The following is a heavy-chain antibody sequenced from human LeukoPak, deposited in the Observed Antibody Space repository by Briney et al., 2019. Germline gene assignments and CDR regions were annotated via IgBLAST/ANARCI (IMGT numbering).Heavy chain of an antibody. CDR3: ARGSITAAGILDS. J-gene: IGHJ4*02. Sequence: PSETLSLTCTVSGGSVTSYYWSWIRQPPGKGLEWIGYIYYSGSTNYNPSLKSRVTISVDTSKNQFSLKLSSVTAAVTAVYYCARGSITAAGILDSWGQGTLVTVSS. D-gene: IGHD6-13*01. CDR1: GGSVTSYY. CDR2: IYYSGST. V-gene: IGHV4-59*02.